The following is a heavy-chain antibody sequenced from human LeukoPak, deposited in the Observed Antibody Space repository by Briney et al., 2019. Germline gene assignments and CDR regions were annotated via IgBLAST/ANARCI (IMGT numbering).Heavy chain of an antibody. Sequence: SQTLPLTCTVSGGSISSGGYYWSWIRQHPGKGLEWIGYIYYSGSTYYNPSLKSRVTISVDTSKNQFSLKLSSVTAADTAVYYCARNVALRGTLNWFDPWGQGTLVTVSS. CDR1: GGSISSGGYY. V-gene: IGHV4-31*03. CDR2: IYYSGST. D-gene: IGHD3-10*01. CDR3: ARNVALRGTLNWFDP. J-gene: IGHJ5*02.